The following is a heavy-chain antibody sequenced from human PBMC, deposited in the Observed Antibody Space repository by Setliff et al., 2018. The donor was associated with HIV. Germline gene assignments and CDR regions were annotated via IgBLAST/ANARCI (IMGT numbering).Heavy chain of an antibody. Sequence: GGSLRLSCAASGFTVSPHAMTWVRQAPGEGLEWVSATTSNGRTTDYAESVRGRFILSRDNSGNTLYLQMTSLRAEDTAVYYCAKDRGPYGSDYWGQGTLVTVSS. V-gene: IGHV3-23*01. CDR3: AKDRGPYGSDY. D-gene: IGHD4-17*01. CDR1: GFTVSPHA. J-gene: IGHJ4*02. CDR2: TTSNGRTT.